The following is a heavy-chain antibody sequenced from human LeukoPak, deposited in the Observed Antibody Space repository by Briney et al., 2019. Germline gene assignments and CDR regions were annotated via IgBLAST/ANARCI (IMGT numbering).Heavy chain of an antibody. Sequence: ASVKVSCKASGYTFTDYYMHWVRQAPGQGLEWMGWINPYSGSTNFTQKFQGRVTLSRDTSITTAYMNLSRLTSDDTAMYYCARDNRDSFDYWGQGTLVTVSS. CDR3: ARDNRDSFDY. J-gene: IGHJ4*02. CDR2: INPYSGST. V-gene: IGHV1-2*02. CDR1: GYTFTDYY.